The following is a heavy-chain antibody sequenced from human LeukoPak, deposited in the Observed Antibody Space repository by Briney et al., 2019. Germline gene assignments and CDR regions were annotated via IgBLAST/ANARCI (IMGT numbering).Heavy chain of an antibody. CDR1: GFTFSSYS. CDR3: ARDDYEYWFDP. D-gene: IGHD4-17*01. Sequence: RPGGSLRLSCAASGFTFSSYSMNWVRQAPGKGLEWVSYISSSSTIYYADSVKGRFTISRDNAKNSLYLQMNSLRDEDTAVYYCARDDYEYWFDPWGQGTLVTVSS. V-gene: IGHV3-48*02. J-gene: IGHJ5*02. CDR2: ISSSSTI.